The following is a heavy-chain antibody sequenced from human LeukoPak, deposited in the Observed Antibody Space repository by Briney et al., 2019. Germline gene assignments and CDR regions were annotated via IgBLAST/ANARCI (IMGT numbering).Heavy chain of an antibody. CDR1: GFTFSSYG. D-gene: IGHD6-13*01. J-gene: IGHJ5*02. Sequence: GGSLRLSCAESGFTFSSYGMHWVRQAPGKGLEWVAVIWYDGSNKYYADSVKGRFTISRDNSKNTLYLQMNSLRAEDTAVYYCARDRIAAVNWFDPWGQGTLVTVSS. CDR3: ARDRIAAVNWFDP. V-gene: IGHV3-33*01. CDR2: IWYDGSNK.